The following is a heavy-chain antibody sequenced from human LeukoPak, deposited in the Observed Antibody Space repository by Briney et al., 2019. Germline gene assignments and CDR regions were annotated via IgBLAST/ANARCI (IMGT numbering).Heavy chain of an antibody. CDR1: RYTFSGYF. CDR2: TNPVSGDT. Sequence: GASVKVSCKTSRYTFSGYFIHWVRQAPGQGLERMGWTNPVSGDTDYAQKFQGRVTMTRDTSISTGHMELRSLRYDDTDVYECARDRAEPDVGIDVWGQGTTVTVSS. CDR3: ARDRAEPDVGIDV. V-gene: IGHV1-2*02. J-gene: IGHJ6*02. D-gene: IGHD1-14*01.